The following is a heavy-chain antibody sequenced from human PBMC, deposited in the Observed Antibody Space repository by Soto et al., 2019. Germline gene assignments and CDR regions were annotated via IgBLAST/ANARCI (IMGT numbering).Heavy chain of an antibody. J-gene: IGHJ6*02. CDR1: GGTFSSYA. Sequence: ASVKVSCKASGGTFSSYAISWVRQAPGQGLEWMGGIIPIFGTANYAQKFQGRVTITADESTSTAYVELSSLRAEDTAVYYCARLLYYGMDVWGQGTTVTVS. V-gene: IGHV1-69*13. D-gene: IGHD2-15*01. CDR2: IIPIFGTA. CDR3: ARLLYYGMDV.